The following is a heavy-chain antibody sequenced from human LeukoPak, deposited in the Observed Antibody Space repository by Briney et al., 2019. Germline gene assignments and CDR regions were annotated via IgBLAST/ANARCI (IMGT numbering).Heavy chain of an antibody. Sequence: GGSLRLSCLVSGMTFDAHGMHWVRQPPGKGLEWLAFIKYDGSKTEYEDSVKGRFTVSRDNSKNTLYLEMNSLRAEDTAVYYCAKDTIFTVVPVYDWGNGSLGNGSS. CDR1: GMTFDAHG. CDR3: AKDTIFTVVPVYD. D-gene: IGHD3-3*01. CDR2: IKYDGSKT. J-gene: IGHJ4*01. V-gene: IGHV3-30*02.